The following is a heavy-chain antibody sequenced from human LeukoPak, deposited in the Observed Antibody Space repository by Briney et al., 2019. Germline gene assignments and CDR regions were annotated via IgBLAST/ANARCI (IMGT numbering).Heavy chain of an antibody. V-gene: IGHV1-18*01. CDR1: GYTFTSFA. CDR3: ARGGESGWYGLFDY. CDR2: ISAYNGNT. D-gene: IGHD6-19*01. Sequence: ASVTVSCTASGYTFTSFAINWVRQAPGQGLEWMGWISAYNGNTNYAQKFQGRVTMTTDTSTSTAYVELRSLRSDDTAVYYCARGGESGWYGLFDYWGQGALVTVPS. J-gene: IGHJ4*02.